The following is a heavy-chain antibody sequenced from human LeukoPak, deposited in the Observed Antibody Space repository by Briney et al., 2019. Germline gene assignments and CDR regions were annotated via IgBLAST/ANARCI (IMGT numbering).Heavy chain of an antibody. D-gene: IGHD2-2*01. CDR1: GFTFSSYA. Sequence: GGSLRLSCAASGFTFSSYAMSWVRQAPGKGLEWVSAISGSGGSTYYADSVKGRFTISRDNAKNSLYLQMNSLRAEDTAVYYCARQMPPPYYGMDVWGQGTTVTVSS. CDR3: ARQMPPPYYGMDV. J-gene: IGHJ6*02. CDR2: ISGSGGST. V-gene: IGHV3-23*01.